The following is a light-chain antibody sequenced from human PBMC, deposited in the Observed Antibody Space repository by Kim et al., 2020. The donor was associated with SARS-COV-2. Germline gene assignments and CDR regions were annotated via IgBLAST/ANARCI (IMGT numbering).Light chain of an antibody. CDR3: CSYAGSYTWI. J-gene: IGLJ2*01. V-gene: IGLV2-11*01. CDR1: NTDVGGSKY. Sequence: QSALTQPRSVSGSPGQSVTISCTGTNTDVGGSKYVSWYQQYPGKAPKFIIYDVSERPSGVPDRFSGSKSGNTASLTISGLQADDEADYYCCSYAGSYTWIFGGGTKVTVL. CDR2: DVS.